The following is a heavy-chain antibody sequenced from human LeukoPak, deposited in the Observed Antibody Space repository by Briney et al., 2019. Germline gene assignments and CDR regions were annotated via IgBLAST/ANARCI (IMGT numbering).Heavy chain of an antibody. J-gene: IGHJ5*02. CDR1: GYTFTSYG. CDR2: ISAYNGNT. V-gene: IGHV1-18*01. Sequence: ASVNVSCKASGYTFTSYGISWVRQAPGQGLEWMGWISAYNGNTNYAQNLQGRVTLTTYTSTTTAYLELRSLTSDDTAVYYCARDPSNTSGWKTWFDPWGQGTLVTVSS. CDR3: ARDPSNTSGWKTWFDP. D-gene: IGHD6-19*01.